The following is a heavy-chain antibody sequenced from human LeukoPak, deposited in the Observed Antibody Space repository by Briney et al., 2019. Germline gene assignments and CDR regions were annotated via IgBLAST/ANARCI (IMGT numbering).Heavy chain of an antibody. CDR3: AREVVRGVTKYYFDY. V-gene: IGHV3-30*09. Sequence: GGSLRLSCAASGFTFTNYAMNWVRQAPGKGLEWVATVSYDGTDTSYADSVKGRFAIFRDNSKNTLYLQMNSLRAEDTAVYYCAREVVRGVTKYYFDYWGQGTLVTVSS. J-gene: IGHJ4*02. D-gene: IGHD3-10*01. CDR2: VSYDGTDT. CDR1: GFTFTNYA.